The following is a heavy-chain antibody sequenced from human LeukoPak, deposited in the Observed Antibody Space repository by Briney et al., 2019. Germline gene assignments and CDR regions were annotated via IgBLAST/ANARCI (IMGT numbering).Heavy chain of an antibody. CDR3: ARGRLTTRVPHY. D-gene: IGHD4-17*01. CDR2: ISAYNGNT. J-gene: IGHJ4*02. V-gene: IGHV1-18*01. CDR1: GYTFTSYG. Sequence: ASVKVSCKASGYTFTSYGISRVRQAPGQGLEWMGWISAYNGNTNYPQKLQGRVTMTTDTSTSTAYMELRSLRSDDTAVYYCARGRLTTRVPHYWGQGTLVTVSS.